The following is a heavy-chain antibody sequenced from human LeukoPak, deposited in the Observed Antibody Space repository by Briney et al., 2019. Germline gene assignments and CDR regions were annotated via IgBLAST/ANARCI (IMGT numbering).Heavy chain of an antibody. CDR2: IYYSGST. Sequence: SETLSLTSTVSGGSISSYYWSWIRQPPGKGLEWVGYIYYSGSTNYNPSLKSRVTTSVDTSKNQLSLKLSSVTAADTAVYYCARVIGYCSSTSCFGYFDYWGQGTLVTVSS. CDR3: ARVIGYCSSTSCFGYFDY. V-gene: IGHV4-59*08. D-gene: IGHD2-2*01. J-gene: IGHJ4*02. CDR1: GGSISSYY.